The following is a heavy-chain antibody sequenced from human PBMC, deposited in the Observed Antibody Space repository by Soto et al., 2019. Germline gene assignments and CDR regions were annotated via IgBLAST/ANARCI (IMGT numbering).Heavy chain of an antibody. Sequence: ASVKVSCEASGYTFSIYAMHCVRQAPGQRLERRGWIKAGNGNTIYSQKFQSRVTITSDTSASTAYMELSSLRSEDTAVYYCARPLEPSYYYYGMDVWGQGSTVNVS. J-gene: IGHJ6*01. CDR1: GYTFSIYA. CDR3: ARPLEPSYYYYGMDV. V-gene: IGHV1-3*01. CDR2: IKAGNGNT. D-gene: IGHD1-1*01.